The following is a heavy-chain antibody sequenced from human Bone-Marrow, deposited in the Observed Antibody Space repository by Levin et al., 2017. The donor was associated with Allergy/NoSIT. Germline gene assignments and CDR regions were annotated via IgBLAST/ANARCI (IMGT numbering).Heavy chain of an antibody. CDR2: ISSSGSTI. J-gene: IGHJ4*02. V-gene: IGHV3-48*03. D-gene: IGHD5-24*01. CDR1: GFTFSSYE. CDR3: ARREMATAFDY. Sequence: LSLTCAASGFTFSSYEMNWVRQAPGKGLEWVSYISSSGSTIYYADSVKGRFTISRDNAKNSLYLQMNSLRAEDTAVYYCARREMATAFDYWGQGTLVTVSS.